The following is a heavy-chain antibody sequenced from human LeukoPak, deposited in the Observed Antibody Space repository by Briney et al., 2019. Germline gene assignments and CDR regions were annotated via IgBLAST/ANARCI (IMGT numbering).Heavy chain of an antibody. Sequence: PSETLSLTCNVSSDSINTYFWNWIRQPPGKGLEWLGYISHSGRTNYNPSLKSRLTMSVDMSKNQFSLRLTSATAADTAVYFCAKSGWLRRAFFQDWGQGILVTVSS. CDR1: SDSINTYF. CDR2: ISHSGRT. CDR3: AKSGWLRRAFFQD. J-gene: IGHJ1*01. D-gene: IGHD6-19*01. V-gene: IGHV4-59*01.